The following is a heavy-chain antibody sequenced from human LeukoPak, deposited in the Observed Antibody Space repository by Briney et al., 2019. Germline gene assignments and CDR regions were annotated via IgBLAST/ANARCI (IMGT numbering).Heavy chain of an antibody. CDR2: TNPNSGGT. V-gene: IGHV1-2*02. D-gene: IGHD1-26*01. CDR3: ARDRATTEVRGFDP. CDR1: GYTFTGYY. Sequence: GASVKVSCKASGYTFTGYYMHWVRQAPGQGLEWMGWTNPNSGGTNYAQKFQGRVTMTRDTSTSTVYMELSSLRSEDTAVYYCARDRATTEVRGFDPWGQGTLVTVSS. J-gene: IGHJ5*02.